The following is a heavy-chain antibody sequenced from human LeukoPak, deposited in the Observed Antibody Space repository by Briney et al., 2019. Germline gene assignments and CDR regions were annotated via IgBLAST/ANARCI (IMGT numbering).Heavy chain of an antibody. J-gene: IGHJ5*02. CDR2: FSGSGGST. D-gene: IGHD3-10*01. V-gene: IGHV3-23*01. CDR3: AKVPLVRGVSNDNWFDP. Sequence: GGSLRLSCAASGFTFSSYAMSWVRQAPGKGLEWVSAFSGSGGSTYYADSVKGRFTISRDNSKNTLYLQMNSLRAEDTAVYYCAKVPLVRGVSNDNWFDPWGQGTLVTVSS. CDR1: GFTFSSYA.